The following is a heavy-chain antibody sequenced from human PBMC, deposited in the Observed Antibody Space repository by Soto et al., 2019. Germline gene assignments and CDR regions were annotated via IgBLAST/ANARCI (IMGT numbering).Heavy chain of an antibody. CDR2: IYWDDDK. CDR3: AHRTSGGSPLGQLDY. CDR1: GFSLSTSGVG. J-gene: IGHJ4*02. Sequence: QITLKESGPALVKPTQTLTLTCAFSGFSLSTSGVGVGWIRQPPGKALEWLALIYWDDDKRYSPSLKSRLTITNDTSKNQVVLTITNMHTVDTATHYGAHRTSGGSPLGQLDYWGQGTLVTVSS. D-gene: IGHD6-25*01. V-gene: IGHV2-5*02.